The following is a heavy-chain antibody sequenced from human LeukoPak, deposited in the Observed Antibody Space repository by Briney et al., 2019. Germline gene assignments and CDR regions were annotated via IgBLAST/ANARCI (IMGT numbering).Heavy chain of an antibody. Sequence: GESLQISCKGSGSSFTSYWIGWVRQLPGKGLEWMGIIYPGDSDTRYSPSFQGQVTISADKSISTAYLQWSSLKASDTAMYYCARETNLGEGSPSWFDPWGQGTLVTVSS. CDR2: IYPGDSDT. CDR3: ARETNLGEGSPSWFDP. D-gene: IGHD6-6*01. V-gene: IGHV5-51*01. J-gene: IGHJ5*02. CDR1: GSSFTSYW.